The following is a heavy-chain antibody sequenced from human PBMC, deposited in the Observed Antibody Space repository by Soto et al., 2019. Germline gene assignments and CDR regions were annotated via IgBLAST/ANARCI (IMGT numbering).Heavy chain of an antibody. J-gene: IGHJ5*02. Sequence: PSETLSLTCTVSGGSISSGDYYWSWIRQPPGKGLEWIGYIYYSGSTYYNPSLKSRVIISVDTSKNQFSLKLSSVTAADTAVYYCARVRRVRGVTSWFDPWGQGTLVTVSS. CDR2: IYYSGST. CDR3: ARVRRVRGVTSWFDP. CDR1: GGSISSGDYY. D-gene: IGHD3-10*01. V-gene: IGHV4-30-4*01.